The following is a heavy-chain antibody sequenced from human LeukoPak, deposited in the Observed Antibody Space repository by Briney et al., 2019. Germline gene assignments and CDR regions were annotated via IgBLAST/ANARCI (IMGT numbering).Heavy chain of an antibody. D-gene: IGHD2-2*02. CDR1: GYTFTSYG. CDR2: ISAYNGNT. V-gene: IGHV1-18*01. J-gene: IGHJ6*02. CDR3: ARDCSSTSCYMNYYYGMDV. Sequence: ASVKVSCKASGYTFTSYGISWVRQAPGQGLKWMGWISAYNGNTNYAQKLQGRVTMTTDTSTSTAYMELRSLRSDDTAVYYCARDCSSTSCYMNYYYGMDVWGQGTTVTVSS.